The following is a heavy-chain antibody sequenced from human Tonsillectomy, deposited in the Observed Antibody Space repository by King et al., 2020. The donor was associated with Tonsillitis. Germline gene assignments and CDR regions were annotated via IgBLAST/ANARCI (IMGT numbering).Heavy chain of an antibody. Sequence: VQLVESGGGVVQPGRSLRLSCAASGFTYNNYGMHLVRRAPGKGLEWVAVIWYDGSNKYYADSVKGRFTISRDNSKDTLSLRMNSLRAEDTAVSYCARDGARLASSNFYYYMDVWGKGTPVTVSS. V-gene: IGHV3-33*08. CDR1: GFTYNNYG. CDR3: ARDGARLASSNFYYYMDV. D-gene: IGHD3-16*01. J-gene: IGHJ6*03. CDR2: IWYDGSNK.